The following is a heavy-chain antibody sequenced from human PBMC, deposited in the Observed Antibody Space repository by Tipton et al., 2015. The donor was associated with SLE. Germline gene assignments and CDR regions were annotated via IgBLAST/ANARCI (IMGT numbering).Heavy chain of an antibody. J-gene: IGHJ4*02. Sequence: QLVQSGAEVKKPGASVKVSCKASGYTFSSYYMHWVRQAPGQGLEWMGIINPSGGGTNYAQKFQGRVTITADESTSTAYMELSSLRSEDTAVYYCARDFYGFDYWGQGTLVTVSS. V-gene: IGHV1-46*01. CDR3: ARDFYGFDY. D-gene: IGHD4-17*01. CDR2: INPSGGGT. CDR1: GYTFSSYY.